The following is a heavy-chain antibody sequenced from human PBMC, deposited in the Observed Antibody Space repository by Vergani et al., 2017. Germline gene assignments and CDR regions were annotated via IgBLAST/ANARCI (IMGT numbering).Heavy chain of an antibody. CDR1: GGSFTSYH. CDR2: IEHTGRP. D-gene: IGHD2-8*01. V-gene: IGHV4-34*01. CDR3: ARVNTESNGHLYYYYYMDV. Sequence: QVQLQQWGGGLLKPSETLSLTCVVNGGSFTSYHWTWIRQSPGEGLEWVGDIEHTGRPDYNPSLKRRLTMSVDKSRNQFSLTLNSLTATDTAIYFCARVNTESNGHLYYYYYMDVWGRGTAFTVS. J-gene: IGHJ6*03.